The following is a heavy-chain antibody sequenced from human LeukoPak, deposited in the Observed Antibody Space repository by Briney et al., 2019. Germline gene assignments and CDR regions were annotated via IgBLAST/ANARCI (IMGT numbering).Heavy chain of an antibody. J-gene: IGHJ4*02. Sequence: GGSLRLSCAVSGFTFSTYWMSWVRQAPGKGLEWVANIKQDGSQKYYVHSVKGRFTISRDNAKNSLYLQMNSLRAEDTAVYYCARGRGSSWYSDYWGQGTLVTVSS. CDR3: ARGRGSSWYSDY. CDR2: IKQDGSQK. CDR1: GFTFSTYW. D-gene: IGHD6-13*01. V-gene: IGHV3-7*01.